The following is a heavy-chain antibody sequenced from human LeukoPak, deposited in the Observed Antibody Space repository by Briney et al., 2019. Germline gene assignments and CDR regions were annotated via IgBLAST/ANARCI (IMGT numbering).Heavy chain of an antibody. CDR1: GYTFTGYY. V-gene: IGHV1-24*01. Sequence: ASVKVSCKASGYTFTGYYMHWVRQAPGKGLEWMGGFDPEDGETIYAQKFQGRVTMTEDTSTDTAYMELSSLRSEDTAVYYCATDRAPPYYDSSGFYDAFDIWGQGTMVTVSS. CDR3: ATDRAPPYYDSSGFYDAFDI. J-gene: IGHJ3*02. CDR2: FDPEDGET. D-gene: IGHD3-22*01.